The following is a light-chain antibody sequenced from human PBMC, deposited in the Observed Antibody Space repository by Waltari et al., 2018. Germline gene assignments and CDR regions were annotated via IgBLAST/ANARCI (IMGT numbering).Light chain of an antibody. V-gene: IGKV1-33*01. CDR3: QQYHDLPT. J-gene: IGKJ5*01. CDR1: EDITIY. Sequence: DIQMTQSPSSLSASVGDRVTITCQATEDITIYLNWYQQKPGKAPKLLIYEASNLETGVPSRFSGSGSGTDFTFAISSLQPEDVATYYCQQYHDLPTFGQGTRLEIK. CDR2: EAS.